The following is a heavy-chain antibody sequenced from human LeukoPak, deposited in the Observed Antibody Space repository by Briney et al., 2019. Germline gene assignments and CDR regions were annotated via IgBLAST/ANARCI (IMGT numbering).Heavy chain of an antibody. Sequence: PSETLSLTCAVYGGSFSGYYWSWIRQPPGKGLEWIGEINHSGSTNYNPSLKSRVTISVDTSKNQFSLKLSSVTAADTAVYYCARDYYYDSSGYYTSSYYYMDVWGKGTTVTISS. J-gene: IGHJ6*03. CDR3: ARDYYYDSSGYYTSSYYYMDV. CDR2: INHSGST. D-gene: IGHD3-22*01. V-gene: IGHV4-34*01. CDR1: GGSFSGYY.